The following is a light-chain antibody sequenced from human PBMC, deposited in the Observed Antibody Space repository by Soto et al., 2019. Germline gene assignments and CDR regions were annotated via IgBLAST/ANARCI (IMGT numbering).Light chain of an antibody. V-gene: IGKV1D-16*01. CDR1: QFISNW. Sequence: DIQMTQSPSSLSASVGDRVTITCRASQFISNWLAWYQQKPETAPKSLIFGASTLQSGVPSRFSGSGFGKYFTLTINCLQPEDFATYFCQQYNSYPLTFGGGTKVEI. CDR3: QQYNSYPLT. J-gene: IGKJ4*01. CDR2: GAS.